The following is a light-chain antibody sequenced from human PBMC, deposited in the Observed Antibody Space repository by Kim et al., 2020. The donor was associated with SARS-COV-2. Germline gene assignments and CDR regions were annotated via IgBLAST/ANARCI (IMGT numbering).Light chain of an antibody. CDR3: QSYDSSNVI. V-gene: IGLV6-57*03. CDR2: EEN. CDR1: NGRIASNS. J-gene: IGLJ2*01. Sequence: KTVSIYCSRSNGRIASNSVQWFQQRPGRAPITVIYEENQRPSGVPARFSGSIDSSSNSASLTISGLKTEDEADYYCQSYDSSNVIFGGGTKLTVL.